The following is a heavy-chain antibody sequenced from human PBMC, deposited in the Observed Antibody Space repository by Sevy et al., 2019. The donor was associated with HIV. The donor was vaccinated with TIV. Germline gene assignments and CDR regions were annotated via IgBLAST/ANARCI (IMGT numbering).Heavy chain of an antibody. D-gene: IGHD5-12*01. Sequence: GGSLRLSCAASGFTFSRYWMTWVRQAPGKGLEWVANIKQDGSEKYYMDSVKGRFTISRDNAKKPLFLKMNSLRAEDTAVYYCARDRDDSSGFGIDVWGQGTKVTVSS. CDR3: ARDRDDSSGFGIDV. CDR1: GFTFSRYW. CDR2: IKQDGSEK. V-gene: IGHV3-7*01. J-gene: IGHJ6*02.